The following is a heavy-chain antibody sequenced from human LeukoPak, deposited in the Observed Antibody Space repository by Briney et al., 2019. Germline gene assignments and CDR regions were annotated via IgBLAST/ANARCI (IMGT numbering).Heavy chain of an antibody. Sequence: QSGGSLRLSCAASGFTFSSYTFHWVRQAPGKGLEWVAVQDGNNKYYTDSVKGRFTISRDNSKNTLYLQMTSLRAEDTAVYYCARDDRGYSGYHFDHWGQGTLVTVSS. D-gene: IGHD5-12*01. J-gene: IGHJ4*02. CDR2: QDGNNK. CDR3: ARDDRGYSGYHFDH. V-gene: IGHV3-30-3*01. CDR1: GFTFSSYT.